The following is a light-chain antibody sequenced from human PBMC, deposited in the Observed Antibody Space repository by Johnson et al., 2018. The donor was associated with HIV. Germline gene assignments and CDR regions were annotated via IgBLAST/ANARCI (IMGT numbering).Light chain of an antibody. V-gene: IGLV1-51*02. CDR2: ENT. J-gene: IGLJ1*01. Sequence: QSVLTQPPSVSAAPGQKVTISCSGSSSNIGKNYVSWYQQLPGTAPKVLIYENTKRPSGIPDRFSGSKSGTSATLGITGLQTGDEAYYYCGTWDSSLILYVFGTGTKVTVL. CDR1: SSNIGKNY. CDR3: GTWDSSLILYV.